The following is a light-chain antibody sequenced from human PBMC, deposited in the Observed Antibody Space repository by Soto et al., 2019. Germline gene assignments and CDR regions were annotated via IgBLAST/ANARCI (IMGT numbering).Light chain of an antibody. CDR3: QSYVSSLGGSV. V-gene: IGLV1-40*01. J-gene: IGLJ3*02. CDR2: ANN. CDR1: SHIGALSD. Sequence: QSALTQPPSVSGAPGQRVTISCTVSSHIGALSDVHWYQQLPGTAPKLLIYANNNRPSGVPDRFSGSKSGTSASLAITGLQAEDEAHYYCQSYVSSLGGSVFGGGTKLTVL.